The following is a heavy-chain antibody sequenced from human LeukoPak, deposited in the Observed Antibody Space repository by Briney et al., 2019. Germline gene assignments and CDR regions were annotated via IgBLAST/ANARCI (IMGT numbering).Heavy chain of an antibody. CDR2: IYHSGST. V-gene: IGHV4-59*12. CDR1: GGSISSYY. Sequence: SETLSLTCTVSGGSISSYYWSWIRQPPGKGLEWIGYIYHSGSTNYNPSLKSRVTISVDTSKNQFSLKLSSVTAADTAVYYCASEYSSSLSAFDIWGQGTMVTVSS. CDR3: ASEYSSSLSAFDI. D-gene: IGHD6-6*01. J-gene: IGHJ3*02.